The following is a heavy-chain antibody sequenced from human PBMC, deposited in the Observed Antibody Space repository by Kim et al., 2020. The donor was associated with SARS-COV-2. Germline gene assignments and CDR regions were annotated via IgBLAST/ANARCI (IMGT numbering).Heavy chain of an antibody. J-gene: IGHJ5*02. Sequence: GGSLRLSCAASGFTFSSYAMHWVRQAPGKGLEWVAVISYDGSNKYYADSVKGRFTISRDNSKNTLYLQMNSLRAEDTAVYYCARDYRLRNSSSWYRMKRGWFDPWGQGTLVTVSS. D-gene: IGHD6-13*01. CDR3: ARDYRLRNSSSWYRMKRGWFDP. CDR2: ISYDGSNK. CDR1: GFTFSSYA. V-gene: IGHV3-30*04.